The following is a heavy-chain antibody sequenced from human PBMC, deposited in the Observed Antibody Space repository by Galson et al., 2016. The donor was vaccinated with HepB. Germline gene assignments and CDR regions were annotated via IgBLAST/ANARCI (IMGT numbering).Heavy chain of an antibody. Sequence: SLRLSCAASGFTFTNYWMTWVRQAPGKGLEWVSVSASGDITYYAHSVKGRFTISRDKSKNTLFLNMISLRAEDTASYYCASHLGGSSLDPFDIWGRGAMVTVSS. V-gene: IGHV3-23*01. J-gene: IGHJ3*02. CDR1: GFTFTNYW. D-gene: IGHD3-16*01. CDR2: SASGDIT. CDR3: ASHLGGSSLDPFDI.